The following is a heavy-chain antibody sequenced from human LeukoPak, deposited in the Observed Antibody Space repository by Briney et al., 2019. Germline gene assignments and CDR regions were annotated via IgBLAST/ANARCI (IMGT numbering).Heavy chain of an antibody. J-gene: IGHJ4*02. CDR1: GFTFTNYD. Sequence: PGGSLRLSCAASGFTFTNYDMHWVRQAPGKGLVWVSRINSDGSSTSYADSVKGRFTISRDNAKNTLYLQMNSLRVEDTAVYYCARDPKYDYVDYWGQGALVTVSS. CDR2: INSDGSST. V-gene: IGHV3-74*01. D-gene: IGHD3-3*01. CDR3: ARDPKYDYVDY.